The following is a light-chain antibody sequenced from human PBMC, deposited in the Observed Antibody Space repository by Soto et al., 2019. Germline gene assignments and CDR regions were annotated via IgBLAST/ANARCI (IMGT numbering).Light chain of an antibody. CDR3: AAWDDSLNGVL. CDR2: AND. Sequence: QSVLTQPPSASGTPGLRVTISCSGSSSNIGSNTVNWYQQLTGTAPKLLIYANDQRPSGVPDRFSGSKSGTSASLAISGLQSDDEADYYFAAWDDSLNGVLFGGGTKLTVL. CDR1: SSNIGSNT. J-gene: IGLJ2*01. V-gene: IGLV1-44*01.